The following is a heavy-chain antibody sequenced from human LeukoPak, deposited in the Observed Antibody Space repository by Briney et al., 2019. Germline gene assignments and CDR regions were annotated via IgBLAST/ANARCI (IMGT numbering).Heavy chain of an antibody. Sequence: SVKVSCKASGGTFSSYAISWVRQAPGQGLEWMGGIIPIFGTANYAQKFQGRVTITADESTSPAYMELSSLRSEDTAVYYCASLTGTTRGGYYYYYGMDVWGKGTTVTVSS. V-gene: IGHV1-69*13. J-gene: IGHJ6*04. D-gene: IGHD1-20*01. CDR2: IIPIFGTA. CDR1: GGTFSSYA. CDR3: ASLTGTTRGGYYYYYGMDV.